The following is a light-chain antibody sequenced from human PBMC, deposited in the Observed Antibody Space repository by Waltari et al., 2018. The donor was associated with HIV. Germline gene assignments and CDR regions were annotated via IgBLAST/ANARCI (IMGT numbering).Light chain of an antibody. Sequence: QSVLAQPPSASGTPGQRVTIPCSGSPSNNGGNTVSWYQQLPGTAPKLLIYSNNQRPSGVPDRFSGSTSGTSASLVISGLQSEDEADYYCAAWDDSLKGGAFGPGTKVTVL. CDR2: SNN. CDR3: AAWDDSLKGGA. V-gene: IGLV1-44*01. J-gene: IGLJ1*01. CDR1: PSNNGGNT.